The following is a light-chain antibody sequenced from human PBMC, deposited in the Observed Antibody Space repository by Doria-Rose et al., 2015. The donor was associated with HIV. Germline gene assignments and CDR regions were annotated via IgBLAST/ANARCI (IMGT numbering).Light chain of an antibody. Sequence: EIVMTQSPGTLSLSPGERATLSCRASQSFSSTYLAWYQQKPGQAPSLLIYDGSTSATGIPDRFSAGGSGTDFTLTINRLGPEDVAVYYCQQYGTSRGTFGQGTRLEIK. J-gene: IGKJ5*01. CDR3: QQYGTSRGT. V-gene: IGKV3-20*01. CDR1: QSFSSTY. CDR2: DGS.